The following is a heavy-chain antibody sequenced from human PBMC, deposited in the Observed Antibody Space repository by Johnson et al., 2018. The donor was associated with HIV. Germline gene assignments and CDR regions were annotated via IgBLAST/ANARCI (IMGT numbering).Heavy chain of an antibody. J-gene: IGHJ3*02. CDR1: GFTFSNYA. Sequence: QVQLVESGGGLVQPGGSLRLSCAASGFTFSNYAMHWVRQAPGKGLEWVAVISYDGSNKYYADSVKGRFTISRDNSKNTLYLQMNSRRAEDTAVYYCAKGERGYSSSSDAFDIWGQGTMVTVSS. V-gene: IGHV3-30-3*01. CDR2: ISYDGSNK. D-gene: IGHD6-6*01. CDR3: AKGERGYSSSSDAFDI.